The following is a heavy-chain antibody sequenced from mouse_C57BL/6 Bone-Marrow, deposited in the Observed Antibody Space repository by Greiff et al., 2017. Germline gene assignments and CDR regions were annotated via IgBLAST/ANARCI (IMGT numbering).Heavy chain of an antibody. J-gene: IGHJ3*01. CDR3: ASVDGSSLFAY. Sequence: EVQLQESGPGLVKPSQSLSLTCSVTGYSITSGYYWNWIRQFPGNKLEWMGYISYDGSNNYNPSLKNRISITRDTSKNQFFLKLNSVTAEDTATYYCASVDGSSLFAYWGQGTLVTVSA. CDR2: ISYDGSN. CDR1: GYSITSGYY. D-gene: IGHD1-1*01. V-gene: IGHV3-6*01.